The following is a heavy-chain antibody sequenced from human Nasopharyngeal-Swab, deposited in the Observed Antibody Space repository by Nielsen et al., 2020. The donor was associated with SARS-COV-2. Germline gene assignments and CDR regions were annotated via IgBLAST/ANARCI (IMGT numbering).Heavy chain of an antibody. J-gene: IGHJ5*02. CDR1: GLTVSSTY. CDR3: ARGEKIAAAGTKWFDP. Sequence: GESLKISCAVSGLTVSSTYMSWVRQAPGKGLEWVSYISSSSSYTNYADSVKGRFTISRDNAKNSLYLQMNSLRAEDTAVYYCARGEKIAAAGTKWFDPWGQGTLVTVSS. D-gene: IGHD6-13*01. CDR2: ISSSSSYT. V-gene: IGHV3-11*06.